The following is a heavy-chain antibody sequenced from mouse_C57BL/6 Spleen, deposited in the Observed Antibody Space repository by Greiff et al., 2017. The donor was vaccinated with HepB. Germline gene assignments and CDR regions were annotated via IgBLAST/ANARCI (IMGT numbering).Heavy chain of an antibody. J-gene: IGHJ4*01. CDR2: IDPSDSYT. CDR3: ARDGNGAIDY. D-gene: IGHD2-1*01. Sequence: VQLQQPGAELVMPGASVKLSCKASGYTFTSYWMHWVKQRPGQGLEWIGEIDPSDSYTNYNQKFKGKSTLTVDKSSSTAYMQLSSLTSEDSAVYYCARDGNGAIDYWGQGTSVTVSS. CDR1: GYTFTSYW. V-gene: IGHV1-69*01.